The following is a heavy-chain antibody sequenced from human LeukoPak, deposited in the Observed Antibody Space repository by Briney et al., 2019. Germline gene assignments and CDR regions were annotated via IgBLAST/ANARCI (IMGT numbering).Heavy chain of an antibody. Sequence: SQTLSLTCTVSGGSISSGDYYWSWIRQPPGKGLEWIGYIYYSGHTYYNPSLKSRLAISLDTSKNQFSLNLTSVTAADTAVYYCARDVRRRGASNYFDCWGQGTLVTVSS. J-gene: IGHJ4*02. D-gene: IGHD2-2*01. V-gene: IGHV4-30-4*01. CDR1: GGSISSGDYY. CDR3: ARDVRRRGASNYFDC. CDR2: IYYSGHT.